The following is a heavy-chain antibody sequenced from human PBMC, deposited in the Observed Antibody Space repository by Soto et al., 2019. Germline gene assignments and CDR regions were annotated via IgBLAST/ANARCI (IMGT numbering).Heavy chain of an antibody. CDR3: ARESFSASPNFFDY. Sequence: GGSLRLSCAASGFAFSNYEMNWVRQAPGKGLGWVSYISLSGSTIYYADSVKGRFTISRDDAKDSLYLEMDSLRADDTAVYYCARESFSASPNFFDYWGQGTLVTVSS. V-gene: IGHV3-48*03. CDR2: ISLSGSTI. D-gene: IGHD1-26*01. J-gene: IGHJ4*02. CDR1: GFAFSNYE.